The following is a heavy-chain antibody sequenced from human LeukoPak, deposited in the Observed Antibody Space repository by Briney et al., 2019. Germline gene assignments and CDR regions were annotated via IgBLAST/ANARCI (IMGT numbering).Heavy chain of an antibody. Sequence: GGSLRLSCAASEFTFSSYSMNWVHQAPGKGLEWVSSITSSSSYIYYADSVKGRFTISRNNAKNSLYLQLNSLRAEDTAVYYCARDGGYCSSTSCVYYGMDVWGQGTTVTVSS. J-gene: IGHJ6*02. D-gene: IGHD2-2*01. CDR1: EFTFSSYS. V-gene: IGHV3-21*01. CDR3: ARDGGYCSSTSCVYYGMDV. CDR2: ITSSSSYI.